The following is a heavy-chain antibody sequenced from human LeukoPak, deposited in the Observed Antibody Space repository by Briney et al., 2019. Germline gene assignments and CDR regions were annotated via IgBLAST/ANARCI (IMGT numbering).Heavy chain of an antibody. J-gene: IGHJ4*02. CDR3: ARGSYGFLEWLLGYFDY. CDR2: MNPNSGNT. Sequence: ASVKVSCKASGYTFTSYDINWVRQATGQGLEWMGWMNPNSGNTGYAQKFQGRVTMTIDTSTSTAYMELRSLTSDDTAVYYCARGSYGFLEWLLGYFDYWGQGTLVTVSS. V-gene: IGHV1-8*01. D-gene: IGHD3-3*01. CDR1: GYTFTSYD.